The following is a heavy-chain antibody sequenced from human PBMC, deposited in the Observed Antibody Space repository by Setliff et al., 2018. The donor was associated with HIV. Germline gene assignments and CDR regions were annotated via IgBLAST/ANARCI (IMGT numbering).Heavy chain of an antibody. CDR2: IWNDGSNK. Sequence: GGSLRLSCAASGFTFSRYGMHWVRQAPGKGLEWVAVIWNDGSNKYYADSVKGRFTISRDNSKNTLYLQLNSLRAEDTAVYYCAREMAGLNDAFDIWGQGTMVTVSS. CDR1: GFTFSRYG. D-gene: IGHD6-19*01. CDR3: AREMAGLNDAFDI. J-gene: IGHJ3*02. V-gene: IGHV3-33*01.